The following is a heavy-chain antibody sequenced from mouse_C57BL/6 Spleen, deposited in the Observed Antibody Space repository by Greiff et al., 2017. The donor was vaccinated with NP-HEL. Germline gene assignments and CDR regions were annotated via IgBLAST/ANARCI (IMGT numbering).Heavy chain of an antibody. J-gene: IGHJ4*01. CDR1: GYAFSSSW. V-gene: IGHV1-82*01. D-gene: IGHD2-3*01. CDR3: ARHGYYDYAMDY. CDR2: IYPGDGDT. Sequence: VKLMESGPELVKPGASVKISCKASGYAFSSSWMNWVKQRPGKGLEWIGRIYPGDGDTNYNGKFKGKATLTADKSSSTAYMQLSSLTSEDSAVYFCARHGYYDYAMDYWGQGTSVTVSS.